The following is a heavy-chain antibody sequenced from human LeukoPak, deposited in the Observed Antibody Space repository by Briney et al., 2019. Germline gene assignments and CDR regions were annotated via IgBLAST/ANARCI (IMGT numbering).Heavy chain of an antibody. CDR3: ARSAAGTFYYYYYYMDV. D-gene: IGHD6-13*01. CDR1: GYTFTSYD. Sequence: EASVKVSCKASGYTFTSYDINWVRQATGQGREWMGWMNPKRGNTGYAQKFQGRVTLPRNTSIRTAYMELSSLRSAAPAVYYCARSAAGTFYYYYYYMDVWGKGTPDTVSS. J-gene: IGHJ6*03. V-gene: IGHV1-8*01. CDR2: MNPKRGNT.